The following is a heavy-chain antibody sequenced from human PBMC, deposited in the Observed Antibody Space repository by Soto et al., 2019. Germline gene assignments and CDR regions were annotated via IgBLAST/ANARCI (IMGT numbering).Heavy chain of an antibody. Sequence: EVQLLESGGGLVQPGGSLRLSCEASGFTFSTYGLNWVRQAPGKGLEWVSLISGSGVSTYYGDSVKGRFTISRDNSKITVYLQMNSLRAEDTAVYYCAALGMTAGDYWGQGTLVTVSS. D-gene: IGHD3-16*01. V-gene: IGHV3-23*01. J-gene: IGHJ4*02. CDR2: ISGSGVST. CDR1: GFTFSTYG. CDR3: AALGMTAGDY.